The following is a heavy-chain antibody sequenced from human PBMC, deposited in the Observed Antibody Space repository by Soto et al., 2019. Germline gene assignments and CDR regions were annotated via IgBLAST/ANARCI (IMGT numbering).Heavy chain of an antibody. D-gene: IGHD2-21*01. CDR2: IDYSGRP. Sequence: LSLTCTVSGGSVNTNYWTWIRQPPGRGPQWIGNIDYSGRPHYNPSLKSRVSMSIDISKNKFSLRLNSVTAADTAVYYCARGRKDIVGPPDVFDVWGQGTMVTVSS. J-gene: IGHJ3*01. CDR3: ARGRKDIVGPPDVFDV. V-gene: IGHV4-59*02. CDR1: GGSVNTNY.